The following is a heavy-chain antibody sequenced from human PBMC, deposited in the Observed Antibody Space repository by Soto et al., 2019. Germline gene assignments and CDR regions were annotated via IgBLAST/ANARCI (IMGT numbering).Heavy chain of an antibody. CDR2: ISYDGSNK. CDR3: AKEHYGMDV. V-gene: IGHV3-30*18. Sequence: PGGSLRLSCAASGFTFSSYGMHWVRQAPGKGLEWVAVISYDGSNKYYADSVKGRFTISRDNSKNTLYLQMNSLRAEDTAVYYCAKEHYGMDVWGQGTTVTVSS. CDR1: GFTFSSYG. J-gene: IGHJ6*02.